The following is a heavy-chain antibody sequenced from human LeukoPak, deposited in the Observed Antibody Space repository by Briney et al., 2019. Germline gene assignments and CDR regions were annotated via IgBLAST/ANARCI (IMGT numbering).Heavy chain of an antibody. CDR1: GGSISSYY. J-gene: IGHJ6*02. Sequence: SETLSLTCTVSGGSISSYYWSWIRQPPGKGLEWIGYIYYSGSTNYNPSLKSRVTISVDTSKNQFSLKLSSVTAADTAVYYCARVLGSSSWPSYYYYYGTDVWGQGTTVTVSS. D-gene: IGHD6-13*01. CDR2: IYYSGST. V-gene: IGHV4-59*01. CDR3: ARVLGSSSWPSYYYYYGTDV.